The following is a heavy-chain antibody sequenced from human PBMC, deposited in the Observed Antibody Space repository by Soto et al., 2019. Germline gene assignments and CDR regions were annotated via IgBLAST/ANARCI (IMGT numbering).Heavy chain of an antibody. CDR3: ARIAARRTYYYCYGMDV. Sequence: SETLSLTCAVYGGSFSGYYWSWIRQPPGKGLEWIGEINHSGSTNYNPSLKSRVTISVDTSKNQFSLKLSSVTAADTAVYYCARIAARRTYYYCYGMDVWGQGTTVTVSS. CDR2: INHSGST. V-gene: IGHV4-34*01. D-gene: IGHD6-6*01. CDR1: GGSFSGYY. J-gene: IGHJ6*02.